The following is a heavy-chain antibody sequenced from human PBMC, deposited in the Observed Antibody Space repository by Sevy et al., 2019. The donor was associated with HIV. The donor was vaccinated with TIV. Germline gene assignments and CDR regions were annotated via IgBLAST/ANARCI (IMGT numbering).Heavy chain of an antibody. CDR2: IYYSGST. CDR1: GGSISSGDYY. CDR3: AREGRSGYYPFDY. J-gene: IGHJ4*02. D-gene: IGHD3-22*01. Sequence: SETQSLTCTVSGGSISSGDYYWSWIRQPPGKGLEWIGYIYYSGSTYHNPSLKSRVTISVDTSKNQFSLKLSSVTAADTAVYYCAREGRSGYYPFDYWGQGTLVTVSS. V-gene: IGHV4-30-4*01.